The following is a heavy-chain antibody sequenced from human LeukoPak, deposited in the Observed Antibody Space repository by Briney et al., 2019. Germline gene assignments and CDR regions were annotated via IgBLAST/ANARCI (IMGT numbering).Heavy chain of an antibody. D-gene: IGHD3-22*01. J-gene: IGHJ4*02. CDR1: GYTFTGYY. CDR2: INPNSGGT. V-gene: IGHV1-2*06. CDR3: ASWDYYDSSGYYSRTYFDY. Sequence: ASVKVSCKASGYTFTGYYMHWVRQAPGQGLEWMGRINPNSGGTNYAQKFQGRVTMTRDTSISTAYMELSRLRSDDTAVYYCASWDYYDSSGYYSRTYFDYWGQGTLVTVSS.